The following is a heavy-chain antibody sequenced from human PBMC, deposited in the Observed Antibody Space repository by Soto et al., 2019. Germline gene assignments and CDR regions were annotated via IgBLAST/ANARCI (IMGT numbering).Heavy chain of an antibody. D-gene: IGHD6-13*01. V-gene: IGHV3-33*01. J-gene: IGHJ6*02. CDR3: ARDIAAAGTSYYYYGMDV. Sequence: QVQLVESGGGVVQPGRSLRLSCAASGFTFSSYGMHWVRQAPGKGLEWVAAIWYDGSNKYYADSVKGRFTISRDNSKNTLYLQMNSLRAEDTAVYYCARDIAAAGTSYYYYGMDVWGQGTTVTVSS. CDR1: GFTFSSYG. CDR2: IWYDGSNK.